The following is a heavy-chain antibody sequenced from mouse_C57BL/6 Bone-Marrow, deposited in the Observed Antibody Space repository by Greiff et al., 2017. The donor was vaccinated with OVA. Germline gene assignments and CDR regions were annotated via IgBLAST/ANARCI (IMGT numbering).Heavy chain of an antibody. D-gene: IGHD1-1*01. V-gene: IGHV1-52*01. Sequence: VQLQQPGAELVRPGSSVKMSCKASGYTFTSYWMHWVKQRPIQGLEWIGNIDPSDSETYYNQKFKDKATLTVDKSSSTAYMQLSSLTSEYSAVYYYARSLLRYFDYWGQGTTLTVSS. CDR2: IDPSDSET. CDR3: ARSLLRYFDY. CDR1: GYTFTSYW. J-gene: IGHJ2*01.